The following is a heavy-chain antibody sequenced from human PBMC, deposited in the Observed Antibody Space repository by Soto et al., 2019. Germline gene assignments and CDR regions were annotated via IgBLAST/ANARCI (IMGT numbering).Heavy chain of an antibody. CDR1: GYTFTNYG. Sequence: QVQLVQSGGEVKKPGAAVMVSCKASGYTFTNYGISWVRQAPGQGLEWMGWISTSNSNTAYAQKFQDRVTMTTDTSTSTDYMELRRLRPDDTAVYYCARPPRVPRSYYFDGLDVWGQGTTVTVSS. J-gene: IGHJ6*02. V-gene: IGHV1-18*01. CDR3: ARPPRVPRSYYFDGLDV. CDR2: ISTSNSNT. D-gene: IGHD3-10*01.